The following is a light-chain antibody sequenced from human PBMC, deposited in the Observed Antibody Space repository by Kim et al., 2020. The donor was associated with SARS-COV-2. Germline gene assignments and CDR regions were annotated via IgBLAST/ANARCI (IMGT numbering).Light chain of an antibody. CDR3: MQGTHWPWT. V-gene: IGKV2-30*02. J-gene: IGKJ1*01. CDR1: QSLVHTDGNTY. Sequence: EVVMTQSPLSLPVTLGQPASISCRSSQSLVHTDGNTYLSWFHQRPGQAPRRLIYKVSNRDSGVPDRFSGSGSASDFTLQISRVEAEDVGIYFCMQGTHWPWTFGQGTKVDIK. CDR2: KVS.